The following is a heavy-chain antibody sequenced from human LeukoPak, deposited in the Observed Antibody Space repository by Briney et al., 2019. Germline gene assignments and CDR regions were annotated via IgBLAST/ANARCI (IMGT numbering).Heavy chain of an antibody. CDR2: IQTSGNT. Sequence: SETLSLTCTVSGGSIRNYYWNWIRQPAGKGLEWVGRIQTSGNTNYSPSPKSRITISVDRSKNQVSLKLSSVTAADTVVYYCASDRGSGWFDYWGQGTLVTVSS. D-gene: IGHD6-19*01. CDR3: ASDRGSGWFDY. V-gene: IGHV4-4*07. J-gene: IGHJ4*02. CDR1: GGSIRNYY.